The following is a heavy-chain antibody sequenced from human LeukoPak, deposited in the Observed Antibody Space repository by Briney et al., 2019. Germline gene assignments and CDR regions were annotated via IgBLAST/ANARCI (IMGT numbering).Heavy chain of an antibody. V-gene: IGHV3-48*03. CDR1: GFTFSSYE. D-gene: IGHD3-16*01. CDR2: ISSSGSII. J-gene: IGHJ6*02. Sequence: GGSLRLSCAPSGFTFSSYEMNWVRQAPGKGLEWVSYISSSGSIIDYADSLKDRFTISRDNAKNSVYLQMNSLRVEDTAVYYCARWGHGMDVWGQGTTVTVSS. CDR3: ARWGHGMDV.